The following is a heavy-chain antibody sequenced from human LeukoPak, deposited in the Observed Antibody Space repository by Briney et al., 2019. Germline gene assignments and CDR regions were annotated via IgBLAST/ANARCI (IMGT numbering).Heavy chain of an antibody. Sequence: ASVKVSCKASGYTFTSYGISWVRQAPGQGLEWMGWISAYNGNTNYAQKLQGRVTMTTDTSTSTAYMELRSLRSDDTAVYYCARLYCSSTSCYTREVNNWFDPWSQGTLVTVSS. V-gene: IGHV1-18*01. CDR3: ARLYCSSTSCYTREVNNWFDP. D-gene: IGHD2-2*02. CDR1: GYTFTSYG. CDR2: ISAYNGNT. J-gene: IGHJ5*02.